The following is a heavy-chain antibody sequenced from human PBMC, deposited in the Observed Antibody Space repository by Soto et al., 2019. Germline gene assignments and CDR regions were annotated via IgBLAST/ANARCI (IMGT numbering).Heavy chain of an antibody. J-gene: IGHJ6*02. CDR2: VVVGSVNT. V-gene: IGHV1-58*01. CDR3: ARRGYCSSTSCYGPYNLNPYYYYYYGMDV. CDR1: GFPFSSFS. D-gene: IGHD2-2*01. Sequence: VEVSRQGSGFPFSSFSFPGVRQGRWQRPGGVRWVVVGSVNTNYAQKFQERVTITRDMSTSTAYMELSSLRSEDTAVYYCARRGYCSSTSCYGPYNLNPYYYYYYGMDVWGQGTTVTVSS.